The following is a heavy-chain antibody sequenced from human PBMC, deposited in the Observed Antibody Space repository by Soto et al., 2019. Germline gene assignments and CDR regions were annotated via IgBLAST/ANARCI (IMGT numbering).Heavy chain of an antibody. CDR2: ISSRSDTI. D-gene: IGHD1-1*01. J-gene: IGHJ4*02. CDR3: ASWAGGNWLGPFDY. CDR1: GFDFSSHS. Sequence: DVQLVESGGGLVRPGGSLRVSCTASGFDFSSHSMNWVRQAPGKGLEWVSYISSRSDTIYYGDSVKGRFTISRDNAKNSLYLQMNSLRAEDTAVYYCASWAGGNWLGPFDYWGQGTLVTVSS. V-gene: IGHV3-48*01.